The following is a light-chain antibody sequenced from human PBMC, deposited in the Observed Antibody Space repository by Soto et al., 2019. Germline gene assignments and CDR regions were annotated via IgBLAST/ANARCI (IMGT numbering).Light chain of an antibody. CDR2: AAS. CDR3: QQTYSNPGT. Sequence: DIQMTQSPSSLSASVGDRVTITCRASQSISSYLNWYQQKPGKAPKLLLYAASSLQSGVPSRFNGSGSGTDFTLTISSLQPEDFASYYCQQTYSNPGTFGQGTKVEIK. CDR1: QSISSY. V-gene: IGKV1-39*01. J-gene: IGKJ1*01.